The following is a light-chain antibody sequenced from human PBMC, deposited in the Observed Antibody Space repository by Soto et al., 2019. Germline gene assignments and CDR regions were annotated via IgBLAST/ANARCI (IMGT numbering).Light chain of an antibody. V-gene: IGLV1-51*01. CDR1: DSNIGNHY. CDR3: GTWDSSLTAVV. J-gene: IGLJ2*01. Sequence: QSVLTQPPPVSAAPGHKVTISCSGSDSNIGNHYVSWYQQLPGTAPRLLIYDDNQRPSGIPDRFSGSKSGTSATLGITGLQTGDEADYYCGTWDSSLTAVVFGGGTKLTVL. CDR2: DDN.